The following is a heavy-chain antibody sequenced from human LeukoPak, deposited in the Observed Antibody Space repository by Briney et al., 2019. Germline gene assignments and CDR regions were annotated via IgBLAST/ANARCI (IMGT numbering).Heavy chain of an antibody. CDR3: ARGDHIVVVTAPDY. V-gene: IGHV1-18*01. CDR2: ISAYNGNT. Sequence: ASVKVSCKASGYTFTSYGISWVRQAPGQGLEWMGWISAYNGNTNYAQKLQGRVTMTTDTSTSTAYMELRSLRSDNTAVYYCARGDHIVVVTAPDYWGQGTLVTVSS. CDR1: GYTFTSYG. J-gene: IGHJ4*02. D-gene: IGHD2-21*02.